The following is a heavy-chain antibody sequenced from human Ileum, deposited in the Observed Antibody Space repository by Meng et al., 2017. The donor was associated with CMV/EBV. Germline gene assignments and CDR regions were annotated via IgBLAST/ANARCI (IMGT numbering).Heavy chain of an antibody. V-gene: IGHV3-7*01. CDR2: IKQDGSEK. CDR1: GFTFSSYW. Sequence: GGSLRLSCAASGFTFSSYWMSWVRQAPGKGLEWVANIKQDGSEKYYVDSVKGRFTISRDNAKNSLYLQMNSLRAEDTAVYYCARGADYDFWSGYYKGVGGFDYWGQGTLVTVSS. J-gene: IGHJ4*02. D-gene: IGHD3-3*01. CDR3: ARGADYDFWSGYYKGVGGFDY.